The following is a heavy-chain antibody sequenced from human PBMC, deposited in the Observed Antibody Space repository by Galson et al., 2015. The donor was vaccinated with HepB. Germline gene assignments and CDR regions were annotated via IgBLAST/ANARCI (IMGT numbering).Heavy chain of an antibody. CDR1: GSSFTSYW. D-gene: IGHD6-13*01. CDR3: ARGGSSTSWYRVDY. J-gene: IGHJ4*02. CDR2: IYPGHSDN. V-gene: IGHV5-51*01. Sequence: QSGAEVTKPGESLKISCKGSGSSFTSYWIGWVRQIPGKGLEWMGIIYPGHSDNRYSPSFQGQVTISADKSISTAYLQWSSLKASDTATYYCARGGSSTSWYRVDYWGQGTLVIVSS.